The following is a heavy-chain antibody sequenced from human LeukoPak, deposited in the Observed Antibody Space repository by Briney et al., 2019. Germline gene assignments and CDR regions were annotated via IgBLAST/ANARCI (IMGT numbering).Heavy chain of an antibody. CDR3: ARARSLGVGATTYGY. D-gene: IGHD1-26*01. CDR2: ISAYNGNT. V-gene: IGHV1-18*01. J-gene: IGHJ4*02. Sequence: ASVKVSCKASGYTFTSYGISWVRQAPGQGLEWMGWISAYNGNTNYAQKLQGRVTMTTDTSTSTAYMELRSLRSDDTAVYYGARARSLGVGATTYGYWGQGTLVTVSS. CDR1: GYTFTSYG.